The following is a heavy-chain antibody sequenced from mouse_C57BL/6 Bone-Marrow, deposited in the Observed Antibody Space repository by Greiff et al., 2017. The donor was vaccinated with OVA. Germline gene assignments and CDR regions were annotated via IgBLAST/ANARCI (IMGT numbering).Heavy chain of an antibody. J-gene: IGHJ1*03. CDR2: IDPNSGGT. Sequence: QVQLQQPGAELVKPGASVKLSCKASGYTFTSYWMHWVKQRPGRGLEWIGRIDPNSGGTKYNEKFKSKATLTVDKPSSTAYMQLSSLTSADSAVYYCARDYRSSSRCYWYFDVWGTGTTVTVSS. CDR3: ARDYRSSSRCYWYFDV. CDR1: GYTFTSYW. V-gene: IGHV1-72*01. D-gene: IGHD1-1*01.